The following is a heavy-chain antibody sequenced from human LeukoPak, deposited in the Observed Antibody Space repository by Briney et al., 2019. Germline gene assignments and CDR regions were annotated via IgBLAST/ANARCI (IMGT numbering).Heavy chain of an antibody. D-gene: IGHD5-12*01. CDR1: GYTFTGYY. Sequence: ASSKVSCKASGYTFTGYYMHWVRQAPGHRLEWMGWINPNSGSSNYAQKFQGRATMTRDTSISTAYMDLSTLKHDDAAVYYCAREVQWLRLGNWFDPWGQGTLVTVSS. CDR3: AREVQWLRLGNWFDP. CDR2: INPNSGSS. V-gene: IGHV1-2*02. J-gene: IGHJ5*02.